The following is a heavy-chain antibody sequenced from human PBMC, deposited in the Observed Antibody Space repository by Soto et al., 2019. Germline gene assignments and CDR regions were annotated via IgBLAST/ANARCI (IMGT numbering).Heavy chain of an antibody. J-gene: IGHJ6*02. CDR1: GFTFSTYS. CDR3: AREYTAWPLAYGLDV. V-gene: IGHV3-21*01. Sequence: GGSLRLSCVGSGFTFSTYSIHWVRQAPGKGLEWVSSISSRSDIYYANSVKGRFTISRDNAKNSVSLQMNSLRAEDTAVYYCAREYTAWPLAYGLDVWGQGTTVTVSS. D-gene: IGHD2-2*02. CDR2: ISSRSDI.